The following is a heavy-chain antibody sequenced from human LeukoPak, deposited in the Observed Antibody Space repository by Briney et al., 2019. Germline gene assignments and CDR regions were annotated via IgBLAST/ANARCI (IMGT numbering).Heavy chain of an antibody. CDR2: INPSGGST. CDR3: ARDYPEETRWEPDYYYHGLDV. J-gene: IGHJ6*02. Sequence: GASVKVSCKASGYSFSTYYIHWVRQAPGQGLEWMGMINPSGGSTIYAQRLQGRVTMTRDTSTSTVSMELSSLTSEDTAIYYCARDYPEETRWEPDYYYHGLDVWGQGTTVAVSS. D-gene: IGHD1-14*01. V-gene: IGHV1-46*04. CDR1: GYSFSTYY.